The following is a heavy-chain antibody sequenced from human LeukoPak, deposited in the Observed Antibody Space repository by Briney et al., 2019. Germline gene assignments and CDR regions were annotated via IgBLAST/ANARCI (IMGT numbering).Heavy chain of an antibody. CDR2: ISGSGGST. CDR1: GFTFNSYV. V-gene: IGHV3-23*01. Sequence: PGGSLRLSCAASGFTFNSYVMSWVRLAPGKGLEWVSAISGSGGSTYDADSVKGRFTISRDNSKNTLYLQMNSLRVEDTAVYYCARVIRLAPGQYYFDYWGQGTLVTVSS. D-gene: IGHD4-11*01. CDR3: ARVIRLAPGQYYFDY. J-gene: IGHJ4*02.